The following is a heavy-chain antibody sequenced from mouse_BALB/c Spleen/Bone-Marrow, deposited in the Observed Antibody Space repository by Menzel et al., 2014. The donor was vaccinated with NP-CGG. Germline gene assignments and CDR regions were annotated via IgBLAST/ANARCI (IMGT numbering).Heavy chain of an antibody. J-gene: IGHJ3*01. CDR2: IDPANGNT. V-gene: IGHV14-3*02. Sequence: EVQLQESGAELVKPGASVKLSCTASGFNIKDTYMHWVKLRPEQGLEWIGRIDPANGNTKYDPKFQGKATITADTSSNTAYLQLSSLTSEDTAVYYCAMYYYGSSLFAYWAQATLVTVSA. D-gene: IGHD1-1*01. CDR1: GFNIKDTY. CDR3: AMYYYGSSLFAY.